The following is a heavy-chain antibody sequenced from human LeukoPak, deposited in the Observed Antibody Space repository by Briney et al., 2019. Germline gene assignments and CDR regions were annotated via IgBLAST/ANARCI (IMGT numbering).Heavy chain of an antibody. V-gene: IGHV3-21*01. CDR1: GFTLSSYS. CDR3: ARGYYYESSGYFFDY. CDR2: ISSSTGYI. J-gene: IGHJ4*02. D-gene: IGHD3-22*01. Sequence: GGSLRLSCAASGFTLSSYSMNWVRQAPGKGLEWVSSISSSTGYIYYADSVKGRFTISRDNAENSLYLQMNSLRAEDTAVYYCARGYYYESSGYFFDYWGRGTLVTVSS.